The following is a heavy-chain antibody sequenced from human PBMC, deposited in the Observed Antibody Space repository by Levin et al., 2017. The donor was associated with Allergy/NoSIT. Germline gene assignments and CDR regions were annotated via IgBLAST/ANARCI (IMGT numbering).Heavy chain of an antibody. D-gene: IGHD2-2*01. CDR1: GFSLSTSGMC. V-gene: IGHV2-70*11. J-gene: IGHJ4*02. CDR2: IDWDDDR. Sequence: QTLSLTCTFSGFSLSTSGMCVSWIRQPPGKALEWLARIDWDDDRYYSTSLKTRLTISKDTSKNQVVFTMTNMDPVDTATYYCARTQYCSSTSCYYFDYWGQGTLVTVSS. CDR3: ARTQYCSSTSCYYFDY.